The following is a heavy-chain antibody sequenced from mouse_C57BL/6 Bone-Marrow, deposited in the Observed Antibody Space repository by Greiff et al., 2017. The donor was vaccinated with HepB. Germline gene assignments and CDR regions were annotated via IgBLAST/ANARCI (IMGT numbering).Heavy chain of an antibody. V-gene: IGHV1-80*01. CDR3: ARSLLTTVGGAY. J-gene: IGHJ3*01. CDR1: GYAFSSYW. Sequence: VKLQESGAELVKPGASVKISCKASGYAFSSYWMNWVKQRPGKGLEWIGQIYPGDGDTNYNGKFKGKATLTADKSSSTSYMQLSSLTSEDAAVYFCARSLLTTVGGAYWGQGTLVTVSA. D-gene: IGHD1-1*01. CDR2: IYPGDGDT.